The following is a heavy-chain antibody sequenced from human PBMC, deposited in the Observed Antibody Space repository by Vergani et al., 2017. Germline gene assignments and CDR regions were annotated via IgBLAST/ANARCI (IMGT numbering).Heavy chain of an antibody. D-gene: IGHD4-17*01. V-gene: IGHV3-48*01. CDR1: RFSFGDYS. CDR2: ISSASSTT. J-gene: IGHJ4*02. Sequence: EVQLVESGGGLIQPGGSLRLSCSASRFSFGDYSMNWVRQAPGRGLEWISYISSASSTTHYAASVKGRFTISRDNGKNSLFLQMNSLRAEDTAVYYCARDGEHGDYGDYWGQGTLVTVSS. CDR3: ARDGEHGDYGDY.